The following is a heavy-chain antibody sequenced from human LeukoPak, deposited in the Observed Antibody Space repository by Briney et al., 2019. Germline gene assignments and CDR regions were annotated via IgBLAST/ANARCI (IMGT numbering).Heavy chain of an antibody. CDR3: ARDSIAAAGTMFS. J-gene: IGHJ4*02. D-gene: IGHD6-13*01. CDR1: GFTVSSNY. Sequence: GGSLRLSCAASGFTVSSNYMSWVRQAPGKGLEWVSVIYSGDSTYYADSVKGRFTISRDNSKNTLYLQMNSLRAEDTAVYYCARDSIAAAGTMFSWGQGTLVTVSS. CDR2: IYSGDST. V-gene: IGHV3-53*01.